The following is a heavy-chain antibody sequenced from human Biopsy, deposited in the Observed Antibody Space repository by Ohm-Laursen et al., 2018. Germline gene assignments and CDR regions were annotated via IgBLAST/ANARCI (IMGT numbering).Heavy chain of an antibody. CDR2: ITDSGST. J-gene: IGHJ4*02. Sequence: SVTLSLTRAVSGGSISSLYWIWIRQPPGKGPEWIGDITDSGSTNYKPSLKSRVIISVDTSKNQFSLTVSSVTAEDTAVYYCARRGSGGRSFDHWGQGTLVTVSS. V-gene: IGHV4-59*08. CDR3: ARRGSGGRSFDH. CDR1: GGSISSLY. D-gene: IGHD2-15*01.